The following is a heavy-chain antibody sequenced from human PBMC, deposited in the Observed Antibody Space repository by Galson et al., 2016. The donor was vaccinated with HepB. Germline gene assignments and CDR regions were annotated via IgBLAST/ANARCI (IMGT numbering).Heavy chain of an antibody. Sequence: SETLSLTCTVTFDSIRTLQWSWIRQSPGKGLEWIGYFYSSGSTNYNPTLKSRVTISADTSKNQFSLKLTSVTSADTAVYFCARHRVLRAERYYYYGLDVWGQGTPVTVSS. V-gene: IGHV4-59*01. CDR2: FYSSGST. CDR3: ARHRVLRAERYYYYGLDV. CDR1: FDSIRTLQ. D-gene: IGHD3-3*01. J-gene: IGHJ6*02.